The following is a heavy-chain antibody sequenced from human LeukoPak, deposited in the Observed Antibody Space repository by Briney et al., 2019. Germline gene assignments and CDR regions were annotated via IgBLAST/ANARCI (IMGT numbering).Heavy chain of an antibody. CDR2: INPNSGGT. Sequence: ASVKLSCKASGYTFTGYYMHWVRQAPGQGLEWMGWINPNSGGTNYAQKFQGRVTMTRDTSISTAYMELSRLRSDDTAVYYCARSWPPSTLDSGSYSCWFEPWGQGTLVTVSS. D-gene: IGHD1-26*01. V-gene: IGHV1-2*02. CDR1: GYTFTGYY. CDR3: ARSWPPSTLDSGSYSCWFEP. J-gene: IGHJ5*02.